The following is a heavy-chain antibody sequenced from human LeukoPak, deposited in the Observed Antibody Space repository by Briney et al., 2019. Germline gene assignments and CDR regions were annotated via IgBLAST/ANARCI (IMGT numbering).Heavy chain of an antibody. D-gene: IGHD2-15*01. CDR1: GFTFSSYA. CDR3: AREAYCSGGSCYSDAFDI. J-gene: IGHJ3*02. CDR2: IRTNGGST. V-gene: IGHV3-64*01. Sequence: PRGSLRLSCAASGFTFSSYAMHWVRQAPGKGLEYVSAIRTNGGSTYYANSVKGRFTISRDNSKNTLYLQMSSLRAEDMAVYYCAREAYCSGGSCYSDAFDIWGQGTMVTVSS.